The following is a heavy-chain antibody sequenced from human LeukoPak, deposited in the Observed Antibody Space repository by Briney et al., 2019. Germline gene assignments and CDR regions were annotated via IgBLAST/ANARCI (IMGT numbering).Heavy chain of an antibody. V-gene: IGHV3-11*04. CDR2: ISSVSSTI. CDR1: GFTFSDYY. D-gene: IGHD2-15*01. CDR3: ARVHGGYPFDQ. Sequence: GGSLRLSCAASGFTFSDYYMSWIRQAPGKGLEWISFISSVSSTIFYADSVKGRFNISRDNVKNSLYLQMNGLRAEDTAVYYCARVHGGYPFDQWGQGTLVTVSS. J-gene: IGHJ4*02.